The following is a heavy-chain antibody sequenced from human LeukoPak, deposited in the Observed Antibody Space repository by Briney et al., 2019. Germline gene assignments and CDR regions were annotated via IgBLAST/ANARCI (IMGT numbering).Heavy chain of an antibody. D-gene: IGHD3-9*01. Sequence: SVKVSCKASGGTFSSYAISWVRQAPGQGLEWMGGIIPIFGTANYAQKFQGRVTITADESTSTAYMELSSLRSEDTAVYYCARGSRPVYNLLTGKRYFDYWGQGTLLTVSS. V-gene: IGHV1-69*13. CDR1: GGTFSSYA. CDR3: ARGSRPVYNLLTGKRYFDY. CDR2: IIPIFGTA. J-gene: IGHJ4*02.